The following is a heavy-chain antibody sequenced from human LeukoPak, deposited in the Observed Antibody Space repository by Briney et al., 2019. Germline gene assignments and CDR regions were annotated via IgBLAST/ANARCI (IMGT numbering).Heavy chain of an antibody. D-gene: IGHD3-22*01. CDR1: GFTFSSYA. V-gene: IGHV3-23*01. CDR3: AKDIDGRPSYKTYYYDSSGYYYDAFDI. Sequence: PGGSLRLSCAASGFTFSSYAMTWVRQAPGKGLEWVSTITGSSGSTYYADSVKGRFTISRDNSKNTLYLQMNSLRAEDTAVYYCAKDIDGRPSYKTYYYDSSGYYYDAFDIWGQGTMVTVSS. CDR2: ITGSSGST. J-gene: IGHJ3*02.